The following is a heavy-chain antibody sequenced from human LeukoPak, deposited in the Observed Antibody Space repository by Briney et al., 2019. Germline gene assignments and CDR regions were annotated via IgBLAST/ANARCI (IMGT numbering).Heavy chain of an antibody. Sequence: SGGSLRLSCAASGFTFSNYWMSWVRQAPGKGLEWVSYISSSGSTIYYADSVKGRFTISRDNAKNSLYLQMNSLRAEVTAVYYCAREDGYDSSGFFDYWGQGTLVTVSS. CDR1: GFTFSNYW. D-gene: IGHD3-22*01. CDR3: AREDGYDSSGFFDY. V-gene: IGHV3-48*04. J-gene: IGHJ4*02. CDR2: ISSSGSTI.